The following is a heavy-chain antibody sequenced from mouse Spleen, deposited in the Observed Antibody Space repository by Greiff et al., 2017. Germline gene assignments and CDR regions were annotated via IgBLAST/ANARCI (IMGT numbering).Heavy chain of an antibody. D-gene: IGHD2-14*01. CDR1: GYSFTSYW. J-gene: IGHJ3*01. CDR3: TRYYRYDGAWFAY. Sequence: VQLQQSGTVLARPGASVKMSCKASGYSFTSYWMHWVKQRPGQGLEWIGAIYPGNSDTSYNQKFKGKAKLTAVTSASTAYMELSSLTNEDSAVYYCTRYYRYDGAWFAYWGQGTLVTVSA. V-gene: IGHV1-5*01. CDR2: IYPGNSDT.